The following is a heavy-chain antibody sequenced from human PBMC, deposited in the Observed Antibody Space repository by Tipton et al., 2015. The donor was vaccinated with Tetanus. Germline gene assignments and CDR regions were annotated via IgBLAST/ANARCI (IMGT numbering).Heavy chain of an antibody. D-gene: IGHD3-22*01. CDR3: ARDRGDYIYYGMDV. V-gene: IGHV1-2*02. Sequence: QLVQSGAEVKKPGASVKVSCKASGYTFTGYYIYWVRQAPGQGLEWMGWIDPNSGGTVYAQKIHGRVTMTRDTSISTAYMGLRSLRYDDTAVYYCARDRGDYIYYGMDVWGPGTTVTVS. J-gene: IGHJ6*02. CDR2: IDPNSGGT. CDR1: GYTFTGYY.